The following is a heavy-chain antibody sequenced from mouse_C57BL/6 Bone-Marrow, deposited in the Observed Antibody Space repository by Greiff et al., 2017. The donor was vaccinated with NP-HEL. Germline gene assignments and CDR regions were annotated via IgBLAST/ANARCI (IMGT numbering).Heavy chain of an antibody. Sequence: VQLQQPGAELVKPGASVKLSCKASGYTFTSYWMQWVKQRPGQGLEWIGEIDPSDSYTNYNQKFKGKATLTVDTSSSTAYMQLSSLTSEDSAVYYCARGYYSNSGVYFDYWGQGITLTVSS. CDR3: ARGYYSNSGVYFDY. CDR2: IDPSDSYT. D-gene: IGHD2-5*01. V-gene: IGHV1-50*01. J-gene: IGHJ2*01. CDR1: GYTFTSYW.